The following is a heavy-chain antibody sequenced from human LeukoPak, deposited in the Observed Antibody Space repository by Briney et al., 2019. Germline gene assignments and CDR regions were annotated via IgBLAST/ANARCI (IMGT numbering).Heavy chain of an antibody. CDR1: GFTFSSYS. CDR3: ARDVGATTRGAFDY. V-gene: IGHV3-21*01. Sequence: GGSLRLSCAASGFTFSSYSMNWVRQAPGKGLEWVSSISSSSSYIYYADSVKGRFTISRDDAKNSLYLQMNSLRAEDTAVYYCARDVGATTRGAFDYWGQGTLVTVSS. D-gene: IGHD1-26*01. CDR2: ISSSSSYI. J-gene: IGHJ4*02.